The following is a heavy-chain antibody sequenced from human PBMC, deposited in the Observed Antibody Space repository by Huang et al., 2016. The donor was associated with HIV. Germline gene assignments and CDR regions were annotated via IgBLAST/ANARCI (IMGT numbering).Heavy chain of an antibody. V-gene: IGHV3-30*18. J-gene: IGHJ4*02. Sequence: QVQLVESGGGVVQPGRSLRLSCAASGFTFSNFGFHLVRKAPGQWLEWMAFISYEGSNKYYADSVKGRFTISRDNSKNTLHLQMNSLRAEDTAVYYCAKEFDILTGYYPSGSDYWGQGTLVTVSS. CDR3: AKEFDILTGYYPSGSDY. D-gene: IGHD3-9*01. CDR1: GFTFSNFG. CDR2: ISYEGSNK.